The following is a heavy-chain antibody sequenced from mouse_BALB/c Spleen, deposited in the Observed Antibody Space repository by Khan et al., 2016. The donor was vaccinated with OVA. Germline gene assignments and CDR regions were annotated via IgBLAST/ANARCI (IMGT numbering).Heavy chain of an antibody. Sequence: QVQLKESGAELARPGASVKMSCKASGYTFTSYTMHWVKQRPGQGLEWIGYINPRNGYTNYNQKFKDKATLTADKSSSTAYMQLSSLTSEDSAVYYCARRTTGYAMDYGGQGTSVTVSS. CDR2: INPRNGYT. J-gene: IGHJ4*01. D-gene: IGHD2-14*01. CDR1: GYTFTSYT. CDR3: ARRTTGYAMDY. V-gene: IGHV1-4*01.